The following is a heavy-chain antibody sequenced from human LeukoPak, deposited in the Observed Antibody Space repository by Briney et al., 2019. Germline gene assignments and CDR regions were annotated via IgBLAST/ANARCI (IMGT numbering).Heavy chain of an antibody. V-gene: IGHV3-64*01. D-gene: IGHD3-10*01. CDR1: GFTFSSYA. J-gene: IGHJ4*02. CDR2: ISSNGGST. Sequence: PGGSLRLSCAASGFTFSSYAMPWVRQAPGKGLEYVSAISSNGGSTYYANSVKGRFTISRDNSKNTLYLEMGSLRAEDMAVYYCARVMKTYGFDYWGQGTLVTVSS. CDR3: ARVMKTYGFDY.